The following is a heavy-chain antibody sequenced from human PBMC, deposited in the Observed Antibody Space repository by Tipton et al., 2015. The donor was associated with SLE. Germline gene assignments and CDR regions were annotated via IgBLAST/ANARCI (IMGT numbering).Heavy chain of an antibody. CDR3: ARGPPFMEWDRKWFDP. J-gene: IGHJ5*02. Sequence: LRLSCSASGGPIRTYYWSWIRQTPGKGLEWIGYMYYSGITNYNPSLYGRVSIAVDTSRNQFSLKFNSVTAADTAIDYCARGPPFMEWDRKWFDPWGQGTQVTVSS. CDR2: MYYSGIT. D-gene: IGHD3-3*02. CDR1: GGPIRTYY. V-gene: IGHV4-59*01.